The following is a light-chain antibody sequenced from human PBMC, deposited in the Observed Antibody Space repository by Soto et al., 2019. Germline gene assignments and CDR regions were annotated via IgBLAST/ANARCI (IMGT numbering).Light chain of an antibody. V-gene: IGLV2-14*01. CDR1: SSDVGGYKY. CDR3: SSYTDSSNYV. J-gene: IGLJ1*01. CDR2: QVT. Sequence: QSVLTQPASVSGSPGQSITISCTGTSSDVGGYKYVSWYQQQPGKAPKLMIYQVTNRPSGVSNRFSGSRSGNTASLTISGLQAEDEADYYCSSYTDSSNYVFGTGTKVTV.